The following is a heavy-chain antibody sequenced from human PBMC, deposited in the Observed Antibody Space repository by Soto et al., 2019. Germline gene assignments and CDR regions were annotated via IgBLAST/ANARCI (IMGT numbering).Heavy chain of an antibody. CDR1: GGSISSYY. CDR2: IYYSGST. V-gene: IGHV4-59*01. CDR3: ARGSLCVYASSGYYPFYA. Sequence: PSETLSLTCTVPGGSISSYYWSWIRQPPGKGLEWIGYIYYSGSTNYNPSLKSRVTISIDTSKNQFSLKLSSVTAADTAVYYCARGSLCVYASSGYYPFYAWGQGTLVPVSS. J-gene: IGHJ5*02. D-gene: IGHD3-22*01.